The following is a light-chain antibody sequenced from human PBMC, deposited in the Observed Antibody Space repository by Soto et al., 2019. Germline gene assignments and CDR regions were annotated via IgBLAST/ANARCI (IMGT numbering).Light chain of an antibody. V-gene: IGKV1-39*01. CDR3: QQSFGSLFT. Sequence: DIQMTQSPSSLSASVGDRVTITCRASQTVSSYLSWYQQKPGKAPKLLIYAASSLQSGVPSRFSGTGSGTDFTLTISSLQPEDCGTYYCQQSFGSLFTFGPGKKVDIK. CDR2: AAS. J-gene: IGKJ3*01. CDR1: QTVSSY.